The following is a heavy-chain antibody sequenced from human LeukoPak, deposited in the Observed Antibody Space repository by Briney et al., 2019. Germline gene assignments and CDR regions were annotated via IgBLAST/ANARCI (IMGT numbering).Heavy chain of an antibody. CDR1: GYTFTGYY. V-gene: IGHV1-2*02. CDR3: ARDARETYYYDSSGYYYD. J-gene: IGHJ4*02. D-gene: IGHD3-22*01. CDR2: INPNSGGT. Sequence: ASVKVSCKASGYTFTGYYMHWVRQAPGQGLEWMGWINPNSGGTNYAQKFQGRVTMTRDTSISTAYMELSRLRSDDTAVYYCARDARETYYYDSSGYYYDWGQGTLVTVSS.